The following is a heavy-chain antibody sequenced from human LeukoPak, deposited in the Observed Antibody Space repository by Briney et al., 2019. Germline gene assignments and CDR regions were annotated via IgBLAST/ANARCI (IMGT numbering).Heavy chain of an antibody. J-gene: IGHJ6*01. CDR2: ISSSSRYI. V-gene: IGHV3-21*01. CDR3: ALPGWQYADYYGMDV. CDR1: GFSFSSYS. Sequence: GGSLRLSCAASGFSFSSYSMNWVRQAPGEGLEWVSSISSSSRYIYYADSVMRRFTISRDNARNSLYLQMNSLRAEDMAVYYCALPGWQYADYYGMDVGGQGTSVTVSS.